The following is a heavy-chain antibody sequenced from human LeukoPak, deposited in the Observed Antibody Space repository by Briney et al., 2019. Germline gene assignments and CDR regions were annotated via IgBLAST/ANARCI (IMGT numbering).Heavy chain of an antibody. Sequence: PGGSLRLSCAASGFTFNSFWMSWVRQAPGKGLEWVANIRQDGSEKFYVDSVKGRFTISRDNAKNSLYLQMNSLRAEDTAVYYCARENAFRGYWGQGTLVTVSS. D-gene: IGHD3-16*01. CDR3: ARENAFRGY. J-gene: IGHJ4*02. V-gene: IGHV3-7*01. CDR2: IRQDGSEK. CDR1: GFTFNSFW.